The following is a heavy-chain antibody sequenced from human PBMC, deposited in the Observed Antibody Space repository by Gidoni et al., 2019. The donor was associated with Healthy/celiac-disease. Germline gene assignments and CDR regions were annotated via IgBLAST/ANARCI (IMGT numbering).Heavy chain of an antibody. CDR3: ARDFPTALDY. CDR2: IKQDGSEK. CDR1: GFTFSSYV. Sequence: EVQLVESGGGLVQPGGSLRLSCAASGFTFSSYVMSWVRQDQGKGMELVANIKQDGSEKYYVDSVKGRFTISRDNAKNSLYMKMNSLRAEDTAVYYCARDFPTALDYWGQGTLVTVSS. V-gene: IGHV3-7*01. D-gene: IGHD4-4*01. J-gene: IGHJ4*02.